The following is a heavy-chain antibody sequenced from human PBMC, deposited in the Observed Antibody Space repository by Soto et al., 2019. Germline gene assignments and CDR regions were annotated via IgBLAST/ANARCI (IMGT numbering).Heavy chain of an antibody. D-gene: IGHD6-13*01. Sequence: EVQLVESGGGLVQPGGSLRLSCAASGFTVSSNYMSWVRQAPGKGLEWVSVIYSGGSTYYADSVKGRFTISRHNSKNTLYLQMNSLRAEDTAVYYCARGGSSGSMDYFDYWSQGTLVTVSS. J-gene: IGHJ4*02. CDR2: IYSGGST. CDR3: ARGGSSGSMDYFDY. CDR1: GFTVSSNY. V-gene: IGHV3-53*04.